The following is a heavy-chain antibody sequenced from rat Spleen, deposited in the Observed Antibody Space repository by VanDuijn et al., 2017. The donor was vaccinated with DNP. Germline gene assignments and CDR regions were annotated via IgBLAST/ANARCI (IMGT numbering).Heavy chain of an antibody. J-gene: IGHJ2*01. V-gene: IGHV5-22*01. CDR3: VRWNSGHFDY. Sequence: EVQLVESGGGLVQPGRSLKLSCAASGFTFSAYYMAWVRQAPAKGLEWVAYIGSPAYAPYYADSVKGRFTIYRDNAKSTLHLQMNSLRSEDMATYYCVRWNSGHFDYWGQGVMVTVSS. CDR1: GFTFSAYY. D-gene: IGHD4-3*01. CDR2: IGSPAYAP.